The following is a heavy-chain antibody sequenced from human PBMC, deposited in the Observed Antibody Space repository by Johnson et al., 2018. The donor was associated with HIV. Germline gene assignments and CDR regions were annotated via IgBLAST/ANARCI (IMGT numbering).Heavy chain of an antibody. D-gene: IGHD3/OR15-3a*01. CDR2: IKSKTDGGTT. Sequence: VQLVESGGGLVKPGGSLRLSCAASGFTFSNAWMSWVRQAPGKGLEWVGRIKSKTDGGTTDYAAPVKGRFTISRDDSKNTLYLEMSSLKTEDTAVYFCYDFGIGLGFVVWGKGPKVTV. J-gene: IGHJ3*01. CDR3: YDFGIGLGFVV. V-gene: IGHV3-15*01. CDR1: GFTFSNAW.